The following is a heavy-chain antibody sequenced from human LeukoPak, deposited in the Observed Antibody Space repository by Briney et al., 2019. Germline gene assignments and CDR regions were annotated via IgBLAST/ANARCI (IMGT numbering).Heavy chain of an antibody. CDR2: TKQDGSEE. Sequence: GGSLRLSCEAPGFTLRSYWMAWVRQAPGKGLEWVGNTKQDGSEENYVDSVKGRFTISRDNAKNSLYLQMNSLRAEDTAVYYCARAGVEAAGRYYFDWWGQGTLVTVSS. J-gene: IGHJ4*02. CDR3: ARAGVEAAGRYYFDW. CDR1: GFTLRSYW. D-gene: IGHD6-13*01. V-gene: IGHV3-7*05.